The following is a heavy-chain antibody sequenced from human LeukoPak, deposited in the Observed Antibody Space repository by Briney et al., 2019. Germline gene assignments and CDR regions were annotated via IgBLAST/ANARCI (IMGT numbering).Heavy chain of an antibody. CDR1: GFTFSSYW. CDR2: INWNGGST. Sequence: GGSLRLSCAASGFTFSSYWMHWVRQAPGKGLEWVSGINWNGGSTGYADSVKGRFTISRDNAKNSLCLQMNSLRAEDTALYYCATAMVADDAFDIWGQGTMVTVSS. D-gene: IGHD5-18*01. V-gene: IGHV3-20*04. J-gene: IGHJ3*02. CDR3: ATAMVADDAFDI.